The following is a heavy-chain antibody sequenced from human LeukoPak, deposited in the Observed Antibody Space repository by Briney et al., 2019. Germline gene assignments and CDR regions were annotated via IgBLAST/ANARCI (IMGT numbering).Heavy chain of an antibody. V-gene: IGHV3-23*01. J-gene: IGHJ4*02. CDR3: AKDLSAVAGLIDY. CDR2: ISGSGGST. Sequence: GGSLRLSCAASGFTFSTYAMNWVRQAPGKGLEWVSVISGSGGSTYYADSVKGRFTISRDNSKNTLYLQMNSLRAEDTAKYYCAKDLSAVAGLIDYWGQGTLVTVSS. CDR1: GFTFSTYA. D-gene: IGHD6-19*01.